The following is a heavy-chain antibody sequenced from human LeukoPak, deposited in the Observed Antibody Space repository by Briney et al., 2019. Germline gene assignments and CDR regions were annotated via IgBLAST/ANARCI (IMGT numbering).Heavy chain of an antibody. V-gene: IGHV3-48*04. CDR2: ISSSSSTI. J-gene: IGHJ6*02. CDR1: GFTFSSYS. Sequence: GGSLRLSCAASGFTFSSYSMNWVRQAPGKGLEWVSYISSSSSTIYYADSVKGRFTISRDNAKNSLYLQMNSLRAEDTAVYYCARDRRAPGNYYYYGMDVWGQGTTVTVSS. CDR3: ARDRRAPGNYYYYGMDV. D-gene: IGHD1-14*01.